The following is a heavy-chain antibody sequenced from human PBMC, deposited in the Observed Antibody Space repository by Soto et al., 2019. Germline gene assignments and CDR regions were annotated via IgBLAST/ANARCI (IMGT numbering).Heavy chain of an antibody. CDR2: IYSGGST. J-gene: IGHJ3*02. CDR3: ATNHALYDYIWGSYRSPLDAFDI. V-gene: IGHV3-53*04. CDR1: GFTVSSNY. D-gene: IGHD3-16*02. Sequence: GGSLRLSCAASGFTVSSNYMSWVRQAPGKGLEWVSVIYSGGSTYYADSVKGRFTISRHNSKNTLYLQMNSLRAKDTAVYYCATNHALYDYIWGSYRSPLDAFDIWGQGTMVTVSS.